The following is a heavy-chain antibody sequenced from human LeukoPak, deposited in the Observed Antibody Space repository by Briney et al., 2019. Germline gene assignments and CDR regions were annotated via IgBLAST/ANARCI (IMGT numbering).Heavy chain of an antibody. V-gene: IGHV1-2*02. J-gene: IGHJ4*02. D-gene: IGHD6-19*01. CDR3: ARDPLNLVYGSGWRYYFDY. CDR1: GYTFTGYY. CDR2: INPNSGGT. Sequence: ASVKVSCKASGYTFTGYYMHWVRQAPGQGLEWMGWINPNSGGTNYAQKFQGRVTMTRDTSNSTAYMELSRLRSDDTAVYYCARDPLNLVYGSGWRYYFDYWGQGSLVTVSS.